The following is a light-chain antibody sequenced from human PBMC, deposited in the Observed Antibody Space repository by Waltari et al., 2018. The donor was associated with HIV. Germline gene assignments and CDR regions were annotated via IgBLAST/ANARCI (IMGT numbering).Light chain of an antibody. CDR1: QSLLRNGYNY. V-gene: IGKV2-28*01. CDR3: MQSLQSIT. J-gene: IGKJ5*01. Sequence: DIVMTQSPLSLPVTPGEPASISCRSSQSLLRNGYNYLDWYLQKPGQSPQLLIFLASNRASGVPDRFSGSGSGTDFTLHISRVEADDVGVYYCMQSLQSITFGQGTRLDIK. CDR2: LAS.